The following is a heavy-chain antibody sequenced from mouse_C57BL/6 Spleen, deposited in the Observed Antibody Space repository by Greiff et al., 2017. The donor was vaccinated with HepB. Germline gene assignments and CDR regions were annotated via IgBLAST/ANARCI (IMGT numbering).Heavy chain of an antibody. D-gene: IGHD3-2*02. CDR2: ISDGGSYT. CDR1: GFTFSSYA. Sequence: EVMLVESGGGLVKPGGSLKLSCAASGFTFSSYAMSWVRQTPEKRLEWVATISDGGSYTYYPDNVKGRFTISRDNAKNNLYLQMSHLKSEDTAMYYCARDETAQATLFAYWGQGTLVTVSA. J-gene: IGHJ3*01. V-gene: IGHV5-4*01. CDR3: ARDETAQATLFAY.